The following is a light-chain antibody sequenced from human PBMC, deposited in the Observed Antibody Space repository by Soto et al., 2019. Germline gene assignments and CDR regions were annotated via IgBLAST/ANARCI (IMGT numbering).Light chain of an antibody. CDR2: LGS. V-gene: IGKV2-28*01. Sequence: DIVMTQSPLSLPVTPGEPASISCRSSQSLLHSNGYNYLDWYPQKPGQSPQLLIYLGSNRASGVPDRFSGSGSGTDFTLKISRVGAEDVGVYYCMQALQTPFTFGPGTKVDIK. J-gene: IGKJ3*01. CDR1: QSLLHSNGYNY. CDR3: MQALQTPFT.